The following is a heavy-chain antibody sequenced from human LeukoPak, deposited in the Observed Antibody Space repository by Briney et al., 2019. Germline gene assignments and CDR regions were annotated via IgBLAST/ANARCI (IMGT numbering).Heavy chain of an antibody. CDR1: GGPFSGYY. D-gene: IGHD3-10*01. Sequence: AETLSLTCAVYGGPFSGYYWSWIRQPPGKGLEWIGEINHSGSTNYNPSLKRRVTISVDTSKNPFSLKLSSVTAADTAVYYCARFGRRHYLNWFDPWGQGNLVTVSS. J-gene: IGHJ5*02. CDR2: INHSGST. V-gene: IGHV4-34*01. CDR3: ARFGRRHYLNWFDP.